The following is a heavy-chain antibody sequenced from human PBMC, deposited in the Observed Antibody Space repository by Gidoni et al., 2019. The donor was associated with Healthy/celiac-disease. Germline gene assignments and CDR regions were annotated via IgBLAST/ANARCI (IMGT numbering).Heavy chain of an antibody. CDR3: TTDVVVVAATRILTDY. D-gene: IGHD2-15*01. J-gene: IGHJ4*02. CDR2: IKSKTDGGTT. V-gene: IGHV3-15*01. CDR1: GFTFSNAC. Sequence: EVQLVESGGGLVKPGGSLGLSCAASGFTFSNACMSWVRQAPGKGLEWVGRIKSKTDGGTTDYAAPVKGRFTISRDDSKNTLYLQMNSLKTEDTAVYYCTTDVVVVAATRILTDYWGQGTLVTVSS.